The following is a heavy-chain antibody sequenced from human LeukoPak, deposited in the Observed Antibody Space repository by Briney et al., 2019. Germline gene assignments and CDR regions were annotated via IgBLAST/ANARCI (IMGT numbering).Heavy chain of an antibody. CDR3: ATNGIQYGRNWYGDY. CDR2: IYPGDSDT. V-gene: IGHV5-51*01. Sequence: GESLKISCKGSGFSFSTYWIAWVRQMPGKGLEWMGIIYPGDSDTRYSPSFQGQVTISADKSISTAYLQWSSLKASDTAMYYCATNGIQYGRNWYGDYWGQGTLVTVSS. D-gene: IGHD6-13*01. J-gene: IGHJ4*02. CDR1: GFSFSTYW.